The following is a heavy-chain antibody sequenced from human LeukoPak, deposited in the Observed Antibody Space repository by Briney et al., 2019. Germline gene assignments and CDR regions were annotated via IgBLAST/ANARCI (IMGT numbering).Heavy chain of an antibody. J-gene: IGHJ4*02. Sequence: GGSLRLSCAASGFIFSSYGMHWVRQAPGKGLEWVAVIWYGGSNKYYADSVKGRFTISRDNSKNTLYLQMNSLRPEDTAVYYCARAPHSAPFDYWGQGTLVTVSS. CDR3: ARAPHSAPFDY. CDR1: GFIFSSYG. V-gene: IGHV3-33*08. CDR2: IWYGGSNK.